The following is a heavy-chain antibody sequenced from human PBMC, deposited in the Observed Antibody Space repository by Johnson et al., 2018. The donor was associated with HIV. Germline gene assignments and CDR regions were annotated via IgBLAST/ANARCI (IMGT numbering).Heavy chain of an antibody. J-gene: IGHJ3*02. CDR3: ARVTGFTILPGIKGNSSDVFDI. D-gene: IGHD3-9*01. CDR1: GFTFSDYY. V-gene: IGHV3-20*04. Sequence: VQLMESGGGLVKPGGSLRLSCAASGFTFSDYYMSWIRQAPGKGLEWVSGINWNGGRTDYADSVKGRFTISRDNAKKSLYVQMTSLRAEDTALYYCARVTGFTILPGIKGNSSDVFDIWARGTVVTFPS. CDR2: INWNGGRT.